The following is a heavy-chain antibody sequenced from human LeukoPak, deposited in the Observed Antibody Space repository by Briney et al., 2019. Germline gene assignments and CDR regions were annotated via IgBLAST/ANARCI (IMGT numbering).Heavy chain of an antibody. V-gene: IGHV1-18*01. CDR2: ISVYNGNT. D-gene: IGHD6-13*01. CDR1: GCTFSSYG. Sequence: ASVKVSCKACGCTFSSYGCSWVRQAPGQGLEWMGWISVYNGNTNYAQKLQGRVTMTTDTSTSTAYMGLRSLRSDDTAVYYCARGDSSDAFDIWGQGTMVTVS. J-gene: IGHJ3*02. CDR3: ARGDSSDAFDI.